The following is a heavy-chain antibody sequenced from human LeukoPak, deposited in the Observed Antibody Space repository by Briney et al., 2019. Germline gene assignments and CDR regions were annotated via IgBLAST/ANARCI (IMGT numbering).Heavy chain of an antibody. D-gene: IGHD6-13*01. CDR2: ISYDGSNK. Sequence: GRSLRLSCAASGFTFSSYAMHWVRQAPGKGLEWVSVISYDGSNKYYADSVKGRFTISRDNSKNTLYLQMNSLRAEDTAVYYCARAGADVYYYYYMDVWGKGTTVTVSS. V-gene: IGHV3-30*04. CDR3: ARAGADVYYYYYMDV. CDR1: GFTFSSYA. J-gene: IGHJ6*03.